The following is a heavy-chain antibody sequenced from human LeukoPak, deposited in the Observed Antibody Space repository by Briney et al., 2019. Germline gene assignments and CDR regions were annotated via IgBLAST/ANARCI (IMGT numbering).Heavy chain of an antibody. CDR3: ARESPLITMVRGPIDYFDY. J-gene: IGHJ4*02. V-gene: IGHV3-48*03. Sequence: GGSLRLSCEASGFTFSSYEMNWVRQAPGKGLEWVSYISSSGSTIYYADSVKGRFTISRDNAKNSLYLQMNSLRAEDTAVYYCARESPLITMVRGPIDYFDYWGQGTLVTVSS. D-gene: IGHD3-10*01. CDR2: ISSSGSTI. CDR1: GFTFSSYE.